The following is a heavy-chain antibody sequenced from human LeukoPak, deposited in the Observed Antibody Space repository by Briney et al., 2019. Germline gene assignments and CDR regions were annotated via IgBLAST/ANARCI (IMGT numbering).Heavy chain of an antibody. J-gene: IGHJ6*02. CDR2: TNPSGGST. CDR3: ARMVYYYDSSGCYYVGYYYGMDV. CDR1: GYTFTSYY. V-gene: IGHV1-46*01. Sequence: GASVKVSCKASGYTFTSYYMHWVRQAPGQGLEWMGITNPSGGSTSYAQKFQGRVTMTRDTSTSTVYMELSSLRSEDTAVYYCARMVYYYDSSGCYYVGYYYGMDVWGQGTTVTVSS. D-gene: IGHD3-22*01.